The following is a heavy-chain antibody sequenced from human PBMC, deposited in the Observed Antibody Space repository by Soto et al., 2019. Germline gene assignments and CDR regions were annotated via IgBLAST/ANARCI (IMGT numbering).Heavy chain of an antibody. CDR3: AKRGSTPNYYYYYMDV. J-gene: IGHJ6*03. CDR1: GFTFSSYA. Sequence: GGSLRLSCAASGFTFSSYAMSWVRQAPGKGLEWVSAISGSGCSTYYADSVKGRFTISRDNSKNTLYLQMNSLRAEDTAVYYCAKRGSTPNYYYYYMDVWGKGTTVTVSS. V-gene: IGHV3-23*01. CDR2: ISGSGCST. D-gene: IGHD3-10*01.